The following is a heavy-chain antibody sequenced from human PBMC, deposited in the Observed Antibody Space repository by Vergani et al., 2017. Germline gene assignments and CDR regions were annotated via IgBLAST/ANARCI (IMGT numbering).Heavy chain of an antibody. CDR3: ARGEELEYYYDSRNAFDI. CDR1: GYTFTGYY. D-gene: IGHD3-22*01. V-gene: IGHV1-2*02. CDR2: INPNSGGT. J-gene: IGHJ3*02. Sequence: QVQLVQSGAEVKKPGASVKVSCKASGYTFTGYYMHWVRQAPGQGLEWMGWINPNSGGTNYAQKFQGRVTMTRDTSISTAYMELSRLRSDDTAVYYCARGEELEYYYDSRNAFDIWGQGTMVTVSS.